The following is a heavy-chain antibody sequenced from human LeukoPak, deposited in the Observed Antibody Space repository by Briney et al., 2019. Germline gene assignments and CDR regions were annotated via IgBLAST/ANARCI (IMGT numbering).Heavy chain of an antibody. CDR1: SGSMKTYY. CDR3: ARLPRWLLLNDYHYFMDV. Sequence: SETLSLTCTVSSGSMKTYYWSWIRQPPGKGLECIGYIYHSGYTNYKPSLKSRVTMSVDTSKNQLYLKLTSVTTADTAVYFCARLPRWLLLNDYHYFMDVWGRGTTVTVSS. J-gene: IGHJ6*03. D-gene: IGHD2-15*01. CDR2: IYHSGYT. V-gene: IGHV4-59*01.